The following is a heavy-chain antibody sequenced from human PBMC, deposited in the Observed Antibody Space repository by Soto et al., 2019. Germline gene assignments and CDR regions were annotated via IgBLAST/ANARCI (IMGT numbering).Heavy chain of an antibody. V-gene: IGHV3-74*01. D-gene: IGHD3-22*01. J-gene: IGHJ3*01. Sequence: EVQLVESGGGLVQPGGSLRLSCAVSGFTFSTYWMHWVRQVPGKGLVWVSRISLDGSRTSYADSVNGRFTISRDNAKNNLYLEMMSLRARDWAVYACVRDRDFYDGSGYASRVDDFAVRGQGTVVSVSS. CDR3: VRDRDFYDGSGYASRVDDFAV. CDR2: ISLDGSRT. CDR1: GFTFSTYW.